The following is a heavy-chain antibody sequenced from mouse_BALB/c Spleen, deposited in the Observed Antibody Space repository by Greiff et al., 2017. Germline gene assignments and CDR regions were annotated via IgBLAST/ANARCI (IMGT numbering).Heavy chain of an antibody. CDR3: APDYGSSFPFAY. V-gene: IGHV14-3*02. CDR2: IDPANGNT. J-gene: IGHJ3*01. Sequence: VQLQQSGAELVKPGASVKLSCTASGFNIKDSYMHWVKQRPEQGLEWIGRIDPANGNTKYDPKFQGKATITADTSSNTAYLQLSSLTSEDTAVYYCAPDYGSSFPFAYWGQGTLVTVSA. D-gene: IGHD1-1*01. CDR1: GFNIKDSY.